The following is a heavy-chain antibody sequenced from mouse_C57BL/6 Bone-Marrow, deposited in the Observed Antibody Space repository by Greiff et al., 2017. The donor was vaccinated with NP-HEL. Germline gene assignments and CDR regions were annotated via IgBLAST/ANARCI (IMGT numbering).Heavy chain of an antibody. Sequence: EVKVVESGGGLVQPGGSLKLSCAASGFTFSDYYLYWVRQTPEKRLEWVAYISNGGGSTYYPDTVKGRFTISRDNAKNTLYLQMSRLKSEDTAMYYCARHYYGNYFYAMDYWGQGTSVTVSS. CDR3: ARHYYGNYFYAMDY. V-gene: IGHV5-12*01. D-gene: IGHD2-1*01. CDR1: GFTFSDYY. CDR2: ISNGGGST. J-gene: IGHJ4*01.